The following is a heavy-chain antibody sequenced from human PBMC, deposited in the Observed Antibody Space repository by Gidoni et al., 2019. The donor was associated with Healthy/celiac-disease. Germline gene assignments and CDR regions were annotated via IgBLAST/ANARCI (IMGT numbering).Heavy chain of an antibody. J-gene: IGHJ6*03. D-gene: IGHD3-3*01. Sequence: QVQLQQWGAGLLKPSETLSLTCAVYGGSFSGYYWRWIRQPPGKGLDWIGEIKHSGSTHSNPSLKSRVTISVDTSKHQFSLKLSSVTAADTAVYYCARGGSYYDFWSGYHRYYYMDVWGKGTTVTVSS. CDR2: IKHSGST. V-gene: IGHV4-34*01. CDR3: ARGGSYYDFWSGYHRYYYMDV. CDR1: GGSFSGYY.